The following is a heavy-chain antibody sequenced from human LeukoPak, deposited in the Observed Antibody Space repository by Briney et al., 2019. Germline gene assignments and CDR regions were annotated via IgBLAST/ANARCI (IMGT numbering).Heavy chain of an antibody. CDR1: GGSISSGGYY. V-gene: IGHV4-31*03. J-gene: IGHJ4*02. Sequence: SQTLSLTCTVSGGSISSGGYYWSWIRQHPGKGLEWIGYIYYSGSTYYNPSLKSRVTVSVDTSKNQFSLKLSSVTAADTAVYYCAIQVGAPMAGYFDYWGQGTLVTVSS. CDR3: AIQVGAPMAGYFDY. CDR2: IYYSGST. D-gene: IGHD1-26*01.